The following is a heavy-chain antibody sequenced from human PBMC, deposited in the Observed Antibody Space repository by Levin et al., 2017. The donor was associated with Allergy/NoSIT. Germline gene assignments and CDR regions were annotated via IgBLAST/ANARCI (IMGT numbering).Heavy chain of an antibody. J-gene: IGHJ4*02. D-gene: IGHD6-13*01. CDR2: IKSKTDGGTT. V-gene: IGHV3-15*01. CDR3: TTYSSSWYYFDY. CDR1: GITFSNAW. Sequence: GESLKISCAASGITFSNAWMSWARQAPGKGLEWVGRIKSKTDGGTTEYAAPVKGRFTISRDDSKNTLYLQMNSLKTEDTAVYFCTTYSSSWYYFDYGGQGTLVTVSS.